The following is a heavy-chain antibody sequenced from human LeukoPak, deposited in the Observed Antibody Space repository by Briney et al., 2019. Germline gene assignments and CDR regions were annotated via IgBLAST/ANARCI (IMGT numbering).Heavy chain of an antibody. Sequence: GASVKVSCKASGYTFTSYDINWVRQATGQGLEWMGWMNPNSGNTGYAQKFQGRVTMTRNTSISTAYMELSSLRSEDTAVYYCARGGRIQLNRGQEYWGQGTLVTVSS. D-gene: IGHD5-18*01. CDR1: GYTFTSYD. V-gene: IGHV1-8*01. CDR2: MNPNSGNT. J-gene: IGHJ4*02. CDR3: ARGGRIQLNRGQEY.